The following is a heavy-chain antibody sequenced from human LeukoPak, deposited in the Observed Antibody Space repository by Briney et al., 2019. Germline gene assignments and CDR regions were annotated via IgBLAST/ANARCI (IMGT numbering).Heavy chain of an antibody. J-gene: IGHJ6*03. Sequence: GASVKVSCKASGYTFTSYAMNWVRQAPGQGLEWMGWISAYNGNTRYAQKLQGRVTMTTDSSTSTAYMELRSLRSDDTAVYYCARGPIIDIVVIPAAADYYHMDVWGKGTTVIVSS. CDR3: ARGPIIDIVVIPAAADYYHMDV. D-gene: IGHD2-2*01. V-gene: IGHV1-18*01. CDR2: ISAYNGNT. CDR1: GYTFTSYA.